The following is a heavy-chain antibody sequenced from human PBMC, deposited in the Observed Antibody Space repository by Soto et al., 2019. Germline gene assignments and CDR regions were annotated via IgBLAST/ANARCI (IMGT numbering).Heavy chain of an antibody. V-gene: IGHV3-9*01. J-gene: IGHJ3*01. CDR2: ISWNSGNI. CDR3: TKGASTSCFSAFDL. D-gene: IGHD2-2*01. Sequence: EVQLVESGGGVVQPGRSLRLSCTASGFTFDDYAMIWVRQAPGKGLEWVSSISWNSGNIVYADSVRGRFTISRDNAKTSLHLQMNSLRAEDTALDYCTKGASTSCFSAFDLWGQGTMVTVSS. CDR1: GFTFDDYA.